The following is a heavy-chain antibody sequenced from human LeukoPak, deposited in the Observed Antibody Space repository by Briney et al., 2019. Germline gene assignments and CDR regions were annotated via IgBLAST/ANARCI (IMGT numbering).Heavy chain of an antibody. V-gene: IGHV1-18*01. CDR2: ISAHNGNT. D-gene: IGHD3-22*01. CDR1: GGTFSSYA. CDR3: ARDPDWGYYGTSGYYYDH. Sequence: ASVKVSCKASGGTFSSYAISWVRQAPGQGLEWMGCISAHNGNTKHAQRLQGRLTMTTDTSTSTAYMELRSLRSDDTAVYCARDPDWGYYGTSGYYYDHWGQGTLVTVSS. J-gene: IGHJ4*02.